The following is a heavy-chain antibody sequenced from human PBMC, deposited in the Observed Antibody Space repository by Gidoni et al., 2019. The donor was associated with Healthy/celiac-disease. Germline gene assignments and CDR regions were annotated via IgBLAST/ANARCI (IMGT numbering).Heavy chain of an antibody. J-gene: IGHJ4*02. V-gene: IGHV4-34*01. CDR2: INHSGST. Sequence: QVQLQQWGAGLLKPSETLSLTCAVYGGSFSGYYWSWIRPPPGKGLEWIGEINHSGSTNYNPSLKSRVTISVDTSKNQFSLKLSSVTAADTAVYYCARGSITGTTSDYWGQGTLVTVSS. CDR3: ARGSITGTTSDY. CDR1: GGSFSGYY. D-gene: IGHD1-20*01.